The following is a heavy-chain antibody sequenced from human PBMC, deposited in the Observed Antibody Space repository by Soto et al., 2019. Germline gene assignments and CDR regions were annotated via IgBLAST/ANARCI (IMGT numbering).Heavy chain of an antibody. J-gene: IGHJ6*03. V-gene: IGHV4-30-4*01. CDR3: ARALRTRSSNPYYYYYYMGV. Sequence: SETLSLTCNVSGGSMNHGDYYWSWVRQSPEKGLEWIGYIYDTGSTNYNPSFKSRVTISVDTSKNQFSLKLSSVTAADTAVYYCARALRTRSSNPYYYYYYMGVWGKGTTVTVSS. D-gene: IGHD2-2*01. CDR2: IYDTGST. CDR1: GGSMNHGDYY.